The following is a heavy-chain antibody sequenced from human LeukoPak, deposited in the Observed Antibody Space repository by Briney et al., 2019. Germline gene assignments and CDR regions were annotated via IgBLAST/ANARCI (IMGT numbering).Heavy chain of an antibody. CDR2: ISGSGSGGST. V-gene: IGHV3-23*01. Sequence: GGSLRLSCAASGFTFSSYSMNWVRQAPGKGLEWVSNISGSGSGGSTYYADSAKGRFTISRDNSKNTLYLQMNSLRVEDTAIYYCAKGSKGGMIVPGGRPKYFQHWGQGTLVTVSS. CDR1: GFTFSSYS. D-gene: IGHD3-16*01. CDR3: AKGSKGGMIVPGGRPKYFQH. J-gene: IGHJ1*01.